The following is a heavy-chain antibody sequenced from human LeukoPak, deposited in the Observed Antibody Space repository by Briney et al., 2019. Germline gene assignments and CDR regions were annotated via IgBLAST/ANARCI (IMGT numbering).Heavy chain of an antibody. CDR2: IYYSGRT. J-gene: IGHJ5*02. CDR3: ARGRPDGSGSYYKFDP. D-gene: IGHD3-10*01. Sequence: PSETLSLTCIVSGGSISSSSYYWGWIRQPPGKGLEWIGSIYYSGRTYYNPSLKSRVTISVDTSKKQFSLKLSSVTAADTAVYYCARGRPDGSGSYYKFDPWGQGTLVTVSS. V-gene: IGHV4-39*01. CDR1: GGSISSSSYY.